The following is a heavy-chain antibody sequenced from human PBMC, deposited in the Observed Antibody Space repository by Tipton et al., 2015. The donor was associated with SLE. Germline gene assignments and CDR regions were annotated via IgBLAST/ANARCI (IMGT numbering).Heavy chain of an antibody. D-gene: IGHD2-2*01. J-gene: IGHJ4*02. CDR2: VFHSGSA. CDR3: ARDLGLYCSRTSCYGDNYFRY. V-gene: IGHV4-4*02. CDR1: GGSISSPFW. Sequence: TLSLTCGVSGGSISSPFWWNWVRQSPGKGLEWIGEVFHSGSANFNPSLKSRVTMFVDKSKNQFSLKVESVTAADTAVYYCARDLGLYCSRTSCYGDNYFRYWGQGSLVTVSS.